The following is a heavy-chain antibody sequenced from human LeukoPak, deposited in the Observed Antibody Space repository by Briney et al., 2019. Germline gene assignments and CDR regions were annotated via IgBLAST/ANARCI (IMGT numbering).Heavy chain of an antibody. D-gene: IGHD3-22*01. CDR2: ISAYNGNT. Sequence: GASVKVSCKASGYTFTSYGISWVRQAPGQGLEWMGWISAYNGNTNYAQKIQGRVTMTTDTSTSTAYMELRSLRSDDTAVYYCARFDDGSGYYSYYMDVWGKGTTVTVSS. J-gene: IGHJ6*03. V-gene: IGHV1-18*01. CDR3: ARFDDGSGYYSYYMDV. CDR1: GYTFTSYG.